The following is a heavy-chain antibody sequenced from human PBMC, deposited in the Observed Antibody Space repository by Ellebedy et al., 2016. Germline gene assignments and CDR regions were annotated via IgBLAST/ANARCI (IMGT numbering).Heavy chain of an antibody. D-gene: IGHD2-15*01. CDR1: GFTFSSYG. CDR2: ISYDGSNK. CDR3: AKDRGSCPGDY. Sequence: GESLKISXAASGFTFSSYGMHWVRQAPGKGLEWVAVISYDGSNKYYADSVKGRFTISRDNSKNTLYLQMNSLRAEDTAVYYCAKDRGSCPGDYWGQGTLVTVSS. V-gene: IGHV3-30*18. J-gene: IGHJ4*02.